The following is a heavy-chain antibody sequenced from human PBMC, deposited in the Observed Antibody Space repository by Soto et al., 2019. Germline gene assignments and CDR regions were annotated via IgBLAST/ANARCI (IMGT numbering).Heavy chain of an antibody. CDR3: ASSYGDSLSY. V-gene: IGHV4-39*01. CDR2: IYYSGST. J-gene: IGHJ4*02. D-gene: IGHD4-17*01. CDR1: GGSISSSSYY. Sequence: QLQLQESGPGLVKPSETLSLTCTVSGGSISSSSYYWGWIRQPPGKGLEWIGSIYYSGSTYYNPSLKSRVTISVATPKNQFALKLSSVTAADTAVYYCASSYGDSLSYWGQGTLVTVSS.